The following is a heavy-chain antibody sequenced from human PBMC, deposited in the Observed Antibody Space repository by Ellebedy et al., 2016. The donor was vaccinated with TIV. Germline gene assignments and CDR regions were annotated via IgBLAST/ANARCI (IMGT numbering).Heavy chain of an antibody. CDR2: INASGGGT. V-gene: IGHV1-46*01. CDR1: GFTFIRYY. J-gene: IGHJ6*03. D-gene: IGHD4-11*01. CDR3: ARVGTELITVEEYYNYMDV. Sequence: ASVQVSCKASGFTFIRYYMHWVRQAPGQGLEWMGIINASGGGTTYAQKFQDRVTMTRDTSTSTVYMELSSLRSEDTAVYYCARVGTELITVEEYYNYMDVWGKGTTVTVSS.